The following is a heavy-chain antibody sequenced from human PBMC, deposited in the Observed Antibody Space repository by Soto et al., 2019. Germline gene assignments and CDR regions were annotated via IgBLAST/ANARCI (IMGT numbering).Heavy chain of an antibody. V-gene: IGHV3-30*18. Sequence: QVQLVESGGGVVQPGRSLRLSCAASGFTFSSYGMHWVRQAPGKGLEWVAVISYDGSNKYYADSVKGRFTISRDNSKNTLYLQMNSLRAEDTAVYYYAKVDSSSSIYYYGMDVWGQGTTVTVSS. CDR1: GFTFSSYG. J-gene: IGHJ6*02. CDR2: ISYDGSNK. CDR3: AKVDSSSSIYYYGMDV. D-gene: IGHD6-6*01.